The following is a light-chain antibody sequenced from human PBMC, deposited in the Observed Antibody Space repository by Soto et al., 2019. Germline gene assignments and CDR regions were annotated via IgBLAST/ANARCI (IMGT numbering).Light chain of an antibody. Sequence: DIQMTQSPSSLSASVEDRVTITCRASQGIRNDLGWDQQKPGKGPKRLIYAASNLSSGVQSRFSGSGSGTEFTLTLSSLQPGGFATYFCLQHSTYPLTFGGGTRVEV. CDR3: LQHSTYPLT. V-gene: IGKV1-17*01. CDR1: QGIRND. J-gene: IGKJ4*01. CDR2: AAS.